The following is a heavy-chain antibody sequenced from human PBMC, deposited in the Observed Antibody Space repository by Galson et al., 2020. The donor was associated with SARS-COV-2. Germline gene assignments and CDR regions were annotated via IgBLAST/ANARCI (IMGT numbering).Heavy chain of an antibody. CDR2: INHSANN. D-gene: IGHD6-13*01. CDR1: GGSFSGYY. V-gene: IGHV4-34*01. CDR3: ARGSYSSSWYGRRNGFDP. Sequence: SETLSLTCAVYGGSFSGYYWSWLRQPPGKGLEWIGEINHSANNNYNPSLQSRVTISVDTSKNQFSLKLSSVTAADTAVYYCARGSYSSSWYGRRNGFDPWGQGTLVTVSS. J-gene: IGHJ5*02.